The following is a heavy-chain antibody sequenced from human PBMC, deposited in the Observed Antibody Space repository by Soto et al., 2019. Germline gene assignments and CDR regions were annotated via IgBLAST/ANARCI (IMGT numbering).Heavy chain of an antibody. D-gene: IGHD4-17*01. J-gene: IGHJ3*02. CDR2: IYYSGST. CDR1: GGSISSYY. Sequence: SETLSLTCTVSGGSISSYYWSWIRQPPGKGLEWIGYIYYSGSTNYNPSLKSRVTISVDTSKNQFSLKLSSVTAADTAVYYCARVWMTTDAFDIWGQGTMVTVSS. V-gene: IGHV4-59*01. CDR3: ARVWMTTDAFDI.